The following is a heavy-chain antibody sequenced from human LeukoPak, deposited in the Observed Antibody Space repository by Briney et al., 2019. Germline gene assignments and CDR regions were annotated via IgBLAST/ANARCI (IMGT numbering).Heavy chain of an antibody. V-gene: IGHV1-58*01. J-gene: IGHJ6*02. Sequence: IVVGSGNTNYAQKFQERVTITRDMSTSTAYMELSSLRSEDTAVYYCAAVVPSHYYYYGMDVWGQGTTVIVSS. CDR2: IVVGSGNT. CDR3: AAVVPSHYYYYGMDV.